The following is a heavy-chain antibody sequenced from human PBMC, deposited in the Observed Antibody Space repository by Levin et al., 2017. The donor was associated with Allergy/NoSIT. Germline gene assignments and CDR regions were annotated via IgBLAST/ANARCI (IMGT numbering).Heavy chain of an antibody. Sequence: HPGGSLRLSCAASGFTFSRFSMSWVRQAPGKGLEWVSTITPSGPRPNDADAVKGRFTTTRDNSENTLYLQMNSLRAEDTAVYYCAKDYQPSGGSCNSCYIDQWGQGTLVTVSS. CDR3: AKDYQPSGGSCNSCYIDQ. V-gene: IGHV3-23*01. D-gene: IGHD2-15*01. CDR2: ITPSGPRP. J-gene: IGHJ4*02. CDR1: GFTFSRFS.